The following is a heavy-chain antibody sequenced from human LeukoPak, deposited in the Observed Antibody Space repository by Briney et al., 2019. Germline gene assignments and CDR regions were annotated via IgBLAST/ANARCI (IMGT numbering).Heavy chain of an antibody. CDR1: GFTFSSYA. J-gene: IGHJ4*02. CDR3: AKDPGGIGEYYFDY. Sequence: PGGSLRLSCAASGFTFSSYAMSWVRQAPGKGLEWDSAISGSGGSTYYADSVKGRFTISRDNSKNTLYLQMNSLRAEDTAVYYCAKDPGGIGEYYFDYWGQGTLVTVSS. V-gene: IGHV3-23*01. CDR2: ISGSGGST. D-gene: IGHD3-10*01.